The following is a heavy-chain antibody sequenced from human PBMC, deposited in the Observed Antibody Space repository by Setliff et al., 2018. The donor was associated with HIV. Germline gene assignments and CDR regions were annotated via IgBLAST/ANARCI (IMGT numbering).Heavy chain of an antibody. V-gene: IGHV4-34*01. J-gene: IGHJ6*02. CDR1: GGSFSGYY. D-gene: IGHD2-2*01. Sequence: SETLSLTCAVYGGSFSGYYWSWIRQPPGKGLEWIGEINHSGSTNYNPSFKSRVTISVDTSKNLFSLKLTSVTAADTAVYYCARIPQLLDYAMDVWGQGTTVTVSS. CDR2: INHSGST. CDR3: ARIPQLLDYAMDV.